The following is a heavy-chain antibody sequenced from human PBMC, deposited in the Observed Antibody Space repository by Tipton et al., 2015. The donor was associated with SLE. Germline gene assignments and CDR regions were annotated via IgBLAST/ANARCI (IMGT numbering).Heavy chain of an antibody. J-gene: IGHJ3*02. Sequence: SLRLSCVASGFTFSHSWMTWVRQAPGRGLEWVANTNPDGSSIYYVPSVRGRFTMSRDNAKSSLYLQMNSLRDEDTAVYFCARDPSYAAVYIWGLGTMVTVSS. V-gene: IGHV3-7*01. D-gene: IGHD4-17*01. CDR2: TNPDGSSI. CDR3: ARDPSYAAVYI. CDR1: GFTFSHSW.